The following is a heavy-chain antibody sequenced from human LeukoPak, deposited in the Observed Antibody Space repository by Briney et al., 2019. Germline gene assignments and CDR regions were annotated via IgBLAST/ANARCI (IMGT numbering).Heavy chain of an antibody. CDR2: ISGSGGST. V-gene: IGHV3-23*01. J-gene: IGHJ4*02. CDR1: GFTLSSYA. Sequence: PGGSLRLSCAASGFTLSSYAMSWVRQAPGKGLEWVSAISGSGGSTYYADSVKGRFTISRDNSKNTLYLQMNSLRAEDTAVYYCAKNPHVLLWFGELSYWGQGTLVTVSS. CDR3: AKNPHVLLWFGELSY. D-gene: IGHD3-10*01.